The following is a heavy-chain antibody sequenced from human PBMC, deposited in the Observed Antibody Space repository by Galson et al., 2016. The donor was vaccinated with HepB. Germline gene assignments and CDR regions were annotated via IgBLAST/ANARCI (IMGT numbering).Heavy chain of an antibody. CDR2: IKPHSGGS. V-gene: IGHV1-2*02. Sequence: SVKVSCKASGYSFTGYFIHWVRQAPGQGLEWMGLIKPHSGGSKFAQKFQGRVTLTRDTSTSTAYMELTSLRSDDTAVYFCARVFNRHSVATFYYYGMDVWGQGTTVTVSS. CDR3: ARVFNRHSVATFYYYGMDV. CDR1: GYSFTGYF. D-gene: IGHD5-12*01. J-gene: IGHJ6*02.